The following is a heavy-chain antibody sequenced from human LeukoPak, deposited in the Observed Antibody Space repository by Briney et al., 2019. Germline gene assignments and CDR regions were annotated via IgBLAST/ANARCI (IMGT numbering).Heavy chain of an antibody. J-gene: IGHJ5*02. CDR3: ARQGSGSYSWFDP. Sequence: ASVKVSCKASGYTFTSYYMHWVRQAPGQGLGWMGLINPSGGSTSYAQKFQGRVTMTRDTSTSTVYMELSSLRSEDTAVYYCARQGSGSYSWFDPWGQGTLVTVSS. CDR1: GYTFTSYY. CDR2: INPSGGST. D-gene: IGHD3-10*01. V-gene: IGHV1-46*01.